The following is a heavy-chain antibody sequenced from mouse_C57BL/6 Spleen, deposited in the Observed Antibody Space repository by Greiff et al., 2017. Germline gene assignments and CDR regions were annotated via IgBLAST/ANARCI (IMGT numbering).Heavy chain of an antibody. CDR1: GFSLTSYG. J-gene: IGHJ4*01. CDR3: ATANWDWDYYAMDY. CDR2: IWSGGST. V-gene: IGHV2-2*01. D-gene: IGHD4-1*01. Sequence: VKLMESGPGLVQPSQSLSITCTVSGFSLTSYGVHWVRQSPGKGLEWLGVIWSGGSTDYNAAFISRLSISKDNSKSQVFFKMNSLQADDTAIYYCATANWDWDYYAMDYWGQGTSVTVSS.